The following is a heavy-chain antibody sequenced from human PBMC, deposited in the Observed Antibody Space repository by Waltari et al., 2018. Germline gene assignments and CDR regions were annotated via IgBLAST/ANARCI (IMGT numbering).Heavy chain of an antibody. CDR2: VYVTGNT. CDR3: ARRLVVAGTLDVFDL. V-gene: IGHV3-53*03. D-gene: IGHD2-15*01. J-gene: IGHJ3*01. CDR1: GFTVNSNY. Sequence: VQLVESGGDLIQPGGSLRLSCAASGFTVNSNYMNWVRQSPGKGLEWVSVVYVTGNTDYADSVKGRFTTSRDNSKNTVYLQMDNLRVEDTTMYYCARRLVVAGTLDVFDLWGQGTRVIVSS.